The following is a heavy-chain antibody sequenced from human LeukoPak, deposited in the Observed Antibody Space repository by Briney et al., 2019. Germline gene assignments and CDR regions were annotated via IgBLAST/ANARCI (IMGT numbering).Heavy chain of an antibody. J-gene: IGHJ6*03. CDR2: ISGSGGST. CDR3: AKAGGVGYCSGGSCYGAYYYYYMDV. Sequence: PGGSLRLSCVASGFTFSTYVMGWVRQAPGKGLEWVSAISGSGGSTYYADSVKGRFTISRDNSKNTLYLQMNSLRAEDTAVYYCAKAGGVGYCSGGSCYGAYYYYYMDVWGKGTTVTVSS. CDR1: GFTFSTYV. V-gene: IGHV3-23*01. D-gene: IGHD2-15*01.